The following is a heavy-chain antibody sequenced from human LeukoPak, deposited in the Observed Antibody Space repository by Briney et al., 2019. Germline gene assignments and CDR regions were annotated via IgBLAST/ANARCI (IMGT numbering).Heavy chain of an antibody. V-gene: IGHV4-39*01. CDR2: IYYSGST. Sequence: SETLSLTCIVSGGISSSYYWGWIRQPPGKGLEWIGSIYYSGSTYYNPSLKSRVTISVDTSKNQFSLKLSSVTAADTAVYYCARSRDIVVVPAAPFDYWGQGTLVTVSS. CDR1: GGISSSYY. J-gene: IGHJ4*02. CDR3: ARSRDIVVVPAAPFDY. D-gene: IGHD2-2*01.